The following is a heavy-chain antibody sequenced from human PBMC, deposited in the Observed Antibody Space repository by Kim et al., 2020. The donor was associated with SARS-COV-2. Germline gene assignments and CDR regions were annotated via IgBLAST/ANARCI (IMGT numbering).Heavy chain of an antibody. Sequence: GGSLRLSCAASGFTFSSYGMHCVRQAPGKGLEWVAVISYDGSNKYYADSLNGRFTISRDNSKNTLYLQMNSLRAEDTSVYYCAKDHVLGYSYGFYYYYYGMDVWGQGTTVTVSS. V-gene: IGHV3-30*18. D-gene: IGHD5-18*01. CDR1: GFTFSSYG. CDR2: ISYDGSNK. CDR3: AKDHVLGYSYGFYYYYYGMDV. J-gene: IGHJ6*02.